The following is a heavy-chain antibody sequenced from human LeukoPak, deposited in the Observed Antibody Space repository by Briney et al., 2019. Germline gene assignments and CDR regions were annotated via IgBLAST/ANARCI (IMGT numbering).Heavy chain of an antibody. J-gene: IGHJ4*02. CDR1: GFSFSDYV. V-gene: IGHV3-23*01. CDR2: IRGGGEI. Sequence: QPGGSLRLSPAASGFSFSDYVMSSVRQAPARGPGWGSRIRGGGEIFYANSVKGRVSLSRDDYRNTVYLQLSNWRVEDTAIYYCAKANWVSNADAVWWGQGTQVTVSS. CDR3: AKANWVSNADAVW. D-gene: IGHD1-1*01.